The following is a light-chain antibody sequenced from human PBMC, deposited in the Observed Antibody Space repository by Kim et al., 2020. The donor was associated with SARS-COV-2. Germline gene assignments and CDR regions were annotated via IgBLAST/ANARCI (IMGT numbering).Light chain of an antibody. CDR2: AAS. CDR3: QQSNSTPWT. V-gene: IGKV1-39*01. Sequence: ASVGDRVTITCLARQSTSSYLNLYQQKPGKAPKPLIFAASSFESGVPLRVSVSGSGTEITLTLSSLQPEDFATYFCQQSNSTPWTFGQGTQVEIK. J-gene: IGKJ1*01. CDR1: QSTSSY.